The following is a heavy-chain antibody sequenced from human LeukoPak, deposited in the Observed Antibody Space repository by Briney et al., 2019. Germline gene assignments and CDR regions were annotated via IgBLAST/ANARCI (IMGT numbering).Heavy chain of an antibody. Sequence: GASVKVSCKASGGTFSSYAISWVRQAPGQGLEWMGGIIPIFGTANYAQKFQGRVTITTDESTSTAYMELSSLRSEDTAVYYCASSVVVVPAAMDLRLWWFDPWGQGTLVTVSS. CDR2: IIPIFGTA. CDR1: GGTFSSYA. CDR3: ASSVVVVPAAMDLRLWWFDP. D-gene: IGHD2-2*01. V-gene: IGHV1-69*05. J-gene: IGHJ5*02.